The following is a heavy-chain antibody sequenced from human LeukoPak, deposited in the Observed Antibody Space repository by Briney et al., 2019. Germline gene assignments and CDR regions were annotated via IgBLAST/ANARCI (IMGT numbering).Heavy chain of an antibody. D-gene: IGHD1-26*01. CDR2: IYYSGST. Sequence: SETLSLTCTVSGGSISSYYWSWIRQPPGKGLEWIGYIYYSGSTNYNPSLKSRVTISVDTSKNQFSLKLSSVTDADTAVYYCASLSGSYTGENFDYWGQGTLVTVSS. CDR1: GGSISSYY. J-gene: IGHJ4*02. V-gene: IGHV4-59*01. CDR3: ASLSGSYTGENFDY.